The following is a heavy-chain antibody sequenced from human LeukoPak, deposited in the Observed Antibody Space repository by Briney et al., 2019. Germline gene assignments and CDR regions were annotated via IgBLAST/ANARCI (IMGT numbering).Heavy chain of an antibody. CDR2: ISSSSSTI. CDR1: GFTSSSYS. V-gene: IGHV3-48*01. J-gene: IGHJ5*02. D-gene: IGHD2-15*01. Sequence: GGSLRLSCAASGFTSSSYSMNWVRQAPGKGLEWVSYISSSSSTIYYADSVKGRFTISRDNSKNTLYLQMNSLRAEDTAVYYCARDQVPLGYCSGGSCYNWFDPWGQGTLVTVSS. CDR3: ARDQVPLGYCSGGSCYNWFDP.